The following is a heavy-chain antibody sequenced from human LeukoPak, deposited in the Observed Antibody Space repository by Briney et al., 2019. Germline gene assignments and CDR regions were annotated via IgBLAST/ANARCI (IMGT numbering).Heavy chain of an antibody. CDR2: INHSGST. CDR3: ARGMSDYVWGSYRYTRGAFDI. Sequence: KPSETLSLTCAVYGGSFSGYYWSWIRQPPGKGLGWIGEINHSGSTNYNPSLKSRVTISVDTSKNQFSLKLSSVTAADTAVYYCARGMSDYVWGSYRYTRGAFDIWGQGTMVTVSS. J-gene: IGHJ3*02. D-gene: IGHD3-16*02. V-gene: IGHV4-34*01. CDR1: GGSFSGYY.